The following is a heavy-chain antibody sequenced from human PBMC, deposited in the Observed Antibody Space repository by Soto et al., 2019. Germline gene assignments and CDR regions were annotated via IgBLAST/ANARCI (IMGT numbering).Heavy chain of an antibody. D-gene: IGHD2-8*01. Sequence: GGSLRLSCAASGFTFSSYAMHWVRQAPGKGLEYVSAISSNGGSTYYANSVKGRFTISRDNSKNTLYLQMGSLRAEDMAVYYCARDGHYCTNGVCYSGAFDIWGQGTMVNVSS. CDR2: ISSNGGST. V-gene: IGHV3-64*01. J-gene: IGHJ3*02. CDR3: ARDGHYCTNGVCYSGAFDI. CDR1: GFTFSSYA.